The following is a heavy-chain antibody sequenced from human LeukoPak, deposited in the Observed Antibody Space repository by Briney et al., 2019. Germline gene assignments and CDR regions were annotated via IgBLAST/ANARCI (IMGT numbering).Heavy chain of an antibody. J-gene: IGHJ6*03. Sequence: GGSLRLSCAASGFTFDDYAMHWVRHAPGKGLEWVSLISWDGGSTYYADSVKGRFTISRDNSKNSLYLQMNSLRAEDTALYYCAKAGYSSSSGYYYYYMDVWGKGTTVTVSS. CDR3: AKAGYSSSSGYYYYYMDV. V-gene: IGHV3-43D*03. D-gene: IGHD6-6*01. CDR1: GFTFDDYA. CDR2: ISWDGGST.